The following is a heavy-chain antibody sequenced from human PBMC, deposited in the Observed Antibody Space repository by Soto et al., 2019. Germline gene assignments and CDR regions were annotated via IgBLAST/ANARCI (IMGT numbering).Heavy chain of an antibody. CDR2: VYYSGST. D-gene: IGHD3-10*01. CDR1: GGSISSTSYY. V-gene: IGHV4-39*01. CDR3: ARQVVDGTVAGSGSVDY. Sequence: QLQLQESGPGLVKPSETLSLTCTVSGGSISSTSYYWVWIRQPPGKGLEWIGSVYYSGSTYYNPSLKSRVTISVDTSENQFSLKLSSVTAADTAVYYCARQVVDGTVAGSGSVDYWGQGTLVTVSS. J-gene: IGHJ4*02.